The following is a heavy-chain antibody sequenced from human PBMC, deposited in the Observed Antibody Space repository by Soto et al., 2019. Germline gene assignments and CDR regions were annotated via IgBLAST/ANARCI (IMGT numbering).Heavy chain of an antibody. CDR2: IYTSGST. J-gene: IGHJ6*02. D-gene: IGHD1-20*01. Sequence: SETLSLTCTVSGGSISSYYWSWIRQPAGKGLEWIGRIYTSGSTNYNPSLKSRVTMSVDTSKNQLSLNLSSVTAADTAVYYCARDPYNWNDGDYYGMDVWGQGTTVTVSS. CDR3: ARDPYNWNDGDYYGMDV. CDR1: GGSISSYY. V-gene: IGHV4-4*07.